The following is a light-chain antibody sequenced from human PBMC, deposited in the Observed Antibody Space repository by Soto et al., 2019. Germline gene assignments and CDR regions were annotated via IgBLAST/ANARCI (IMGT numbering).Light chain of an antibody. V-gene: IGKV3-11*01. Sequence: EIVMTQSPATLSVPPGERATLSCRASQSVNSRLAWYQQKPGQAPRLLIYDVSNRVTGIPARFSGSGSGTDFTLTISSLEPEDFAVYYCQQRTNWPWTFGQGTKVDIK. CDR2: DVS. CDR3: QQRTNWPWT. CDR1: QSVNSR. J-gene: IGKJ1*01.